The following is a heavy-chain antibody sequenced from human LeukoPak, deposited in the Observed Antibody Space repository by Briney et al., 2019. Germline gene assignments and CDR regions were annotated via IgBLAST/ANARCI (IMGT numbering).Heavy chain of an antibody. CDR3: ARGTVGYYDSSGYHDY. CDR2: ISSSSSYI. CDR1: GFTFSSYE. Sequence: GGSLRLSCAASGFTFSSYEMNWVRQAPGKGLEWVSSISSSSSYIYYADSVKGRFTISRDNAKNSLYLQMNSLRAEDTAVYYCARGTVGYYDSSGYHDYWGQGTLVTVSS. J-gene: IGHJ4*02. V-gene: IGHV3-21*01. D-gene: IGHD3-22*01.